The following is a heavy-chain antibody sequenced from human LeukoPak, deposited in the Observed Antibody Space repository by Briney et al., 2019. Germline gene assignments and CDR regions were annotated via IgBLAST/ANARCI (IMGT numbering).Heavy chain of an antibody. CDR1: GGSISSSSYY. J-gene: IGHJ4*02. CDR3: ARDRGSLWFGELSSYYFDY. V-gene: IGHV4-39*07. D-gene: IGHD3-10*01. CDR2: IYYSGST. Sequence: PSETLSLTCTVSGGSISSSSYYWGWLRQPPGKGLEWIGSIYYSGSTYYNPSLKSRVTISVDTSKNQFSLKLSSVTAADTAVYYCARDRGSLWFGELSSYYFDYWGQGTLVTVSS.